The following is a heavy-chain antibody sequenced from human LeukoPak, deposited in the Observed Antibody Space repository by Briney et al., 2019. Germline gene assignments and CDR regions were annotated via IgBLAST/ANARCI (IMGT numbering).Heavy chain of an antibody. V-gene: IGHV3-74*03. J-gene: IGHJ4*02. CDR2: ISPDGSSA. CDR3: ARVSFCPRCHFDY. CDR1: GFSFSSYW. Sequence: GGALRLSCAASGFSFSSYWMHWVRHAPGKGLVWVARISPDGSSALSADSVRGRFTISRDNADNTLYLQLNSLRAEDTAVYYCARVSFCPRCHFDYWGQGTLVTVSS. D-gene: IGHD2/OR15-2a*01.